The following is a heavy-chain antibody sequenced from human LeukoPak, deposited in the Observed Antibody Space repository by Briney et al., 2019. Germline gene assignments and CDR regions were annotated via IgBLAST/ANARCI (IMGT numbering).Heavy chain of an antibody. Sequence: ASVKVSCKASGYTFTGYYVHWVRQAPGQGLEWMGWINPNSGGTNYAQKFQGRVTMPRDTSITTAYMDPSGLRSDDTAIYYCARGKLAAPGRTGYNWFDPWGQGTLVTVSS. CDR2: INPNSGGT. D-gene: IGHD6-13*01. V-gene: IGHV1-2*02. J-gene: IGHJ5*02. CDR1: GYTFTGYY. CDR3: ARGKLAAPGRTGYNWFDP.